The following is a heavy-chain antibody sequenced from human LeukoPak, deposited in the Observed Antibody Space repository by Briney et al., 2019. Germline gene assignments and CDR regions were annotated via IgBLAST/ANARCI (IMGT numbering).Heavy chain of an antibody. V-gene: IGHV1-2*02. J-gene: IGHJ4*02. Sequence: ASVKVSCKASGYTFTGYYIHWVRQAPGQGLEWMGWINPNSGGTNYAQKFQGRVTMTRDTSISTAYMELSRLRSDDTAVYYCARAPYYYDSSGYYWGQGTLVTVSS. CDR1: GYTFTGYY. CDR2: INPNSGGT. D-gene: IGHD3-22*01. CDR3: ARAPYYYDSSGYY.